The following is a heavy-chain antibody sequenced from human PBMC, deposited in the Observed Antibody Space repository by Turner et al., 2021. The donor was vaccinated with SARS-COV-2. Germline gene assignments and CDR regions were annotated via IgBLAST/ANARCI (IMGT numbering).Heavy chain of an antibody. Sequence: QLQLVESGGGVVQPGLSLSLSCAASVFTFSSYGMHWVRQAPGKGLEWVAVTEYDGSNKYYADSVKGRFTIYRDNSKNTLYLKMNSLRAEDTAVYYGAKQQGLYSNPMYYLDYWGQGTLVTVSS. V-gene: IGHV3-30*18. CDR2: TEYDGSNK. J-gene: IGHJ4*02. D-gene: IGHD4-4*01. CDR1: VFTFSSYG. CDR3: AKQQGLYSNPMYYLDY.